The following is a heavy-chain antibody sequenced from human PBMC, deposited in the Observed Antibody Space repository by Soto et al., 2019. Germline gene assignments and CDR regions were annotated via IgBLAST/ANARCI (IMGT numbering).Heavy chain of an antibody. CDR2: ISGSGGST. J-gene: IGHJ3*02. V-gene: IGHV3-23*01. CDR1: GFTFSSYA. D-gene: IGHD1-26*01. Sequence: GGSLRLSCAASGFTFSSYAMSWVRQAPGKGLEWVSAISGSGGSTYYADSVKGRFTISRDNSKNTLYLQMNSLRAEDTALYYCARDRSSGTYYWQPDAFDIWAQGTMVTVSS. CDR3: ARDRSSGTYYWQPDAFDI.